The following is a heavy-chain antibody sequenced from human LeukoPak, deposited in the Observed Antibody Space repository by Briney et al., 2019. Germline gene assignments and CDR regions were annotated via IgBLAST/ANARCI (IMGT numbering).Heavy chain of an antibody. V-gene: IGHV3-9*01. CDR3: ARGGKRALAGTRSPQYFQH. D-gene: IGHD6-19*01. Sequence: SLRLSCAASGFTFDDYAMHWVRQAPGKGLEWVSGISWNSGSIGYVDSVKGRFTISRDNAKNSLYLQMNSLRAEDTAVYYCARGGKRALAGTRSPQYFQHWGQGTLVTVSS. CDR2: ISWNSGSI. J-gene: IGHJ1*01. CDR1: GFTFDDYA.